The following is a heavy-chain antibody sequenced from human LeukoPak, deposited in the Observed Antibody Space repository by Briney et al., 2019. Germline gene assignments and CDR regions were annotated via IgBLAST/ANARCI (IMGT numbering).Heavy chain of an antibody. CDR3: ARDGGLVAGTDY. CDR2: INSDGSST. J-gene: IGHJ4*02. CDR1: GFTFSSYW. Sequence: GGSLRLSCAASGFTFSSYWMHWVRQAPGKGLVWVSRINSDGSSTSYADSVKGRFTISRGNAKNTLYLQMNSLRAEDTAVYYCARDGGLVAGTDYWGQGTLVTVSS. D-gene: IGHD6-19*01. V-gene: IGHV3-74*01.